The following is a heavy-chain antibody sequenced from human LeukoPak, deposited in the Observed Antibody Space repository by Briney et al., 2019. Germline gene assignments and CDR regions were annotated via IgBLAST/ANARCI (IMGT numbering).Heavy chain of an antibody. CDR2: IYTSGST. V-gene: IGHV4-4*07. CDR1: GGSISSYY. J-gene: IGHJ6*03. Sequence: SETLSLTCTVSGGSISSYYWSWIRQPAGKGLEWIGRIYTSGSTNYNPSLKSRVTMSVDTSKNQFSLKLSSVTAADTAVYYCARGPLGEPLYYYYYMDVWGKGTTVTVSS. CDR3: ARGPLGEPLYYYYYMDV. D-gene: IGHD3-10*01.